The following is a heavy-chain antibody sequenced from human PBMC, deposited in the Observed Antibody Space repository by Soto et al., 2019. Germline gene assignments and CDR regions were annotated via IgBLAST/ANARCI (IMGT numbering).Heavy chain of an antibody. Sequence: QAQLVDSGGGLVKPGGSLRLSCSASGFTLNDYYMSWIRQAPGKGLEWVSYISPSSTYIKDADSVKGRFTISRDNAKNSLFLQMNSLRVEDTAVYYCAIFGPGRSNWHFDSWGQGTLVTVSS. J-gene: IGHJ4*02. V-gene: IGHV3-11*05. D-gene: IGHD1-1*01. CDR2: ISPSSTYI. CDR1: GFTLNDYY. CDR3: AIFGPGRSNWHFDS.